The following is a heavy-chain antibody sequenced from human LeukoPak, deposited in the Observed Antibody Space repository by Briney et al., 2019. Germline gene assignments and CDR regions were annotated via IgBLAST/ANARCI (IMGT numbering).Heavy chain of an antibody. CDR3: VREGPRGLAFDI. CDR2: ISSSSSYI. CDR1: GFTFSSYS. V-gene: IGHV3-21*04. J-gene: IGHJ3*02. Sequence: GGSLRLSCAASGFTFSSYSMNWVRQAPGKGLEWVSSISSSSSYIYYADSVKGRFTISRDNAKNTLYLQMNGLRVEDTAVYYCVREGPRGLAFDIWGQGTMVTVSS.